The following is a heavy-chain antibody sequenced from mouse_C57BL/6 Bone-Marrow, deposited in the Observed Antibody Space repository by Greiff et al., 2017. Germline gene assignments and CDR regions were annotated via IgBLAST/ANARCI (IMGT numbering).Heavy chain of an antibody. D-gene: IGHD2-12*01. CDR3: TGREDYNPSRYFDV. CDR1: GFSLSTSGIG. V-gene: IGHV8-12*01. J-gene: IGHJ1*03. CDR2: IYWDDDK. Sequence: QVTLKVSGPGILQSSQTLSLTCSFSGFSLSTSGIGVSWIRQPSGKGLEWLAHIYWDDDKRYNPSLKSRLTISKDTSRNQVFLKSTSVDTADTATYYCTGREDYNPSRYFDVWGTGTTVTVAS.